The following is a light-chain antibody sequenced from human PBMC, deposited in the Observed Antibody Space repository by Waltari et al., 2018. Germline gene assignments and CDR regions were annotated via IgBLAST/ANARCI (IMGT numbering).Light chain of an antibody. J-gene: IGKJ2*01. V-gene: IGKV3-20*01. CDR2: GAS. CDR1: QSLRNNY. Sequence: EIVLTQSPGTLSLSPGERATLSCRASQSLRNNYLAWYQQKPGQPPRLLIYGASTRATGIPDKFSGSGSGTDFTLSIRGLEPEDVAVYYCQQYHGSPYTFGQGTKLAIK. CDR3: QQYHGSPYT.